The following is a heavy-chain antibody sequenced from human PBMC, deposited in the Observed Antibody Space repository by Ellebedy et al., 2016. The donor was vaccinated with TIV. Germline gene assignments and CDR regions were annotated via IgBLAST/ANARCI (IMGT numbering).Heavy chain of an antibody. CDR1: GFILSTYS. V-gene: IGHV3-48*04. Sequence: GESLKISCAASGFILSTYSMNWVRQAPGKGLEWVSFITSDSTNIYYADSVKGRFTISRDNAKNSLYLQMNSLRAEDTAVYYCASLRNDYGDYVNYWGQGTLVTVSS. CDR3: ASLRNDYGDYVNY. CDR2: ITSDSTNI. D-gene: IGHD4-17*01. J-gene: IGHJ4*02.